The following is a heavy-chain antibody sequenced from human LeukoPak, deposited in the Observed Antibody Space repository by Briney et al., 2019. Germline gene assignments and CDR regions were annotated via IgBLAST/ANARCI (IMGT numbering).Heavy chain of an antibody. D-gene: IGHD5-18*01. V-gene: IGHV4-39*07. CDR2: VFYSGST. CDR1: DGSIRSRSNY. CDR3: ARLPGYSYGYSIDY. Sequence: SETLSLTCTVSDGSIRSRSNYWGWIRLPPGKGLEWIGSVFYSGSTYYNPSLKSRVTISVDTSKTQFSLKLSSVTAADTAVYYCARLPGYSYGYSIDYWGQGTLVTVSS. J-gene: IGHJ4*02.